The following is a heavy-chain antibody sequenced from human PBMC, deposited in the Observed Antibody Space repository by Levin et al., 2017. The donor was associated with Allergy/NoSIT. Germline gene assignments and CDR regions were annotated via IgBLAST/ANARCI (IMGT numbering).Heavy chain of an antibody. D-gene: IGHD4-23*01. CDR3: ARVLRGGNSGYAFDI. J-gene: IGHJ3*02. Sequence: SSETLSLTCTVSGGSISSYYWSWIRQPPGKGLEWIGYIHYSGSTSYNPSLQSRVTISVDTSKNQFSLKLSSVTAADTALYYCARVLRGGNSGYAFDIWGQGTMVTVSS. CDR2: IHYSGST. CDR1: GGSISSYY. V-gene: IGHV4-59*01.